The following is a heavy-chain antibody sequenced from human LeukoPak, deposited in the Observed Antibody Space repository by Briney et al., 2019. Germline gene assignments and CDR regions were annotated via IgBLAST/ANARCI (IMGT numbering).Heavy chain of an antibody. Sequence: ASVKVSCKASGYTFTGYGISWVRQAPGQGLEWMGWISAYNGNTNYAQKLQGRVTMTTDTSTSTAYMELRSLRSDDTAVYYCAKVGYGDYSRGKFDPWGQGTLVTVSS. J-gene: IGHJ5*02. D-gene: IGHD4-17*01. CDR1: GYTFTGYG. V-gene: IGHV1-18*01. CDR2: ISAYNGNT. CDR3: AKVGYGDYSRGKFDP.